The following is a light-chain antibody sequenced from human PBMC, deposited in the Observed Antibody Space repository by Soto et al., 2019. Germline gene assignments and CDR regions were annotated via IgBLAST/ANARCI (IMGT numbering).Light chain of an antibody. V-gene: IGLV4-69*01. CDR3: QTWGSGIRVV. CDR1: SGHSSYA. CDR2: LNSDGSH. Sequence: QLVLTQSPSASASLGASVKLTCTLSSGHSSYAIAWHQQQPEKGPRYLMKLNSDGSHSKGDGIPDRFSGSSSGAERYLTISSLQSEDDADYYCQTWGSGIRVVFGGGTKLTVL. J-gene: IGLJ2*01.